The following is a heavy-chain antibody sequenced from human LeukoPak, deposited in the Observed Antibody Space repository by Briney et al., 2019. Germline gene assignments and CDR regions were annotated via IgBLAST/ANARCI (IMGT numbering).Heavy chain of an antibody. CDR3: ARDRVITGTTDYMDV. V-gene: IGHV1-2*02. CDR1: GYTFTGYY. D-gene: IGHD1-20*01. CDR2: INPNSGGT. J-gene: IGHJ6*03. Sequence: ASVKVSCKASGYTFTGYYMHWVRQAPGQGLEWMGWINPNSGGTNYAQKFQGRVTMTRDTSISTAYMELSRLRSDDTAVYYCARDRVITGTTDYMDVWGKGTTVTVSS.